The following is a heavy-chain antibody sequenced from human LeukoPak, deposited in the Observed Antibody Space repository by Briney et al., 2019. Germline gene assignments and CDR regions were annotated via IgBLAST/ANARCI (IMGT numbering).Heavy chain of an antibody. D-gene: IGHD5-18*01. CDR3: ARGGYSYGYFGY. CDR1: GGTFSSYA. J-gene: IGHJ4*02. CDR2: IIPILGIA. Sequence: ASVKVSCTASGGTFSSYAISWVRQAPGQGLEWMGRIIPILGIANYAQKFRGRVTITADKSTSTAYMELSSLRSEDTAVYYCARGGYSYGYFGYWGQGTLVTVSS. V-gene: IGHV1-69*04.